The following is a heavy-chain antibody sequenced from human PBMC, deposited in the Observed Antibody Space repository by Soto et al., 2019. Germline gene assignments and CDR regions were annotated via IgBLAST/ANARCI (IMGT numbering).Heavy chain of an antibody. CDR2: IIPIFGTA. D-gene: IGHD3-3*01. CDR3: ARNDRTIFGVVIEAYYYGMDV. V-gene: IGHV1-69*06. J-gene: IGHJ6*02. Sequence: SVKVSCKASGGTFSSYAISWVRQAPGQGLEWMGGIIPIFGTANYAQKFQGRVTITADKSTSTAYMELSSLRSEDTAVYYCARNDRTIFGVVIEAYYYGMDVWGQGTTVTVSS. CDR1: GGTFSSYA.